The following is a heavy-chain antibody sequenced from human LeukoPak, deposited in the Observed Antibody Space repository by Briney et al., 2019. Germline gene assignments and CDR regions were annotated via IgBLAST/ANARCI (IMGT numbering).Heavy chain of an antibody. CDR2: INYSGNT. V-gene: IGHV4-59*08. CDR1: GGSISHYY. J-gene: IGHJ4*02. CDR3: ARLNVLDSSVLHHFDH. D-gene: IGHD6-13*01. Sequence: SETLSLTCTVSGGSISHYYWSWIRQPPREGLEWIAYINYSGNTDYNPSLKSRVTISVDTSKNHFSLKLNSVTAADTAVYYCARLNVLDSSVLHHFDHWGQGTLVTVSS.